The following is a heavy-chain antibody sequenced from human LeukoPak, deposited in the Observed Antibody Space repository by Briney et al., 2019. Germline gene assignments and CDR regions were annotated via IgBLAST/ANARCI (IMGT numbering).Heavy chain of an antibody. J-gene: IGHJ4*02. CDR2: IYPGDSDT. CDR3: ARREGLVTDY. Sequence: GESLKISCKGSGYSFSNYWIAWVRQMPGKGREWMGIIYPGDSDTRYSPPSQGQVTISADKSISTAYLQWSSLKGSDTAMYYCARREGLVTDYWGQGTLVTVSS. D-gene: IGHD3-9*01. V-gene: IGHV5-51*01. CDR1: GYSFSNYW.